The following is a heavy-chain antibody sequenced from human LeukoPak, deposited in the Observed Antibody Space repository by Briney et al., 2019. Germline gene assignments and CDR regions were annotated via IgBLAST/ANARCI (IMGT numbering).Heavy chain of an antibody. CDR3: ARATVAVAGGFDY. D-gene: IGHD6-19*01. J-gene: IGHJ4*02. CDR1: GFIYSSYS. CDR2: ISSSSSTI. V-gene: IGHV3-48*02. Sequence: GRSLRLSCAASGFIYSSYSTNWVRQAPGRGLEGVSYISSSSSTIYDAASVEGRFTITSDNAKNSLYLQMNRLRDEDTAEYYCARATVAVAGGFDYWGQGTLVTVSS.